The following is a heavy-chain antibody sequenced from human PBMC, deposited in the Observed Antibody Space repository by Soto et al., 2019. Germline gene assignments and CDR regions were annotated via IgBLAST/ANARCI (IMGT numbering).Heavy chain of an antibody. Sequence: SVKVSCKASGGTFSSYTISWVRQAPGQGLEWMGRIIPILGIANYAQKFQGRVTITADESTSTAYMELSSLRSEDTAVYYCARHDCISTSCYYYYYYSMDVWGQGTTVTVSS. D-gene: IGHD2-2*01. CDR1: GGTFSSYT. CDR2: IIPILGIA. CDR3: ARHDCISTSCYYYYYYSMDV. V-gene: IGHV1-69*02. J-gene: IGHJ6*02.